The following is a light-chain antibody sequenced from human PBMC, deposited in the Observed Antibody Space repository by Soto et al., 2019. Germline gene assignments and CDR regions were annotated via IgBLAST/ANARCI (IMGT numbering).Light chain of an antibody. J-gene: IGKJ1*01. CDR2: GAS. V-gene: IGKV3-15*01. CDR3: QQYNNWLWT. Sequence: EIVMRQSPATLAVSPGERATLSCRASQSVSGNLAWYQQKPGQAPRLLIYGASTRATGIPARFSGSGPGTEFTLNISSLQSEDFALYYCQQYNNWLWTFGQGTKVDIK. CDR1: QSVSGN.